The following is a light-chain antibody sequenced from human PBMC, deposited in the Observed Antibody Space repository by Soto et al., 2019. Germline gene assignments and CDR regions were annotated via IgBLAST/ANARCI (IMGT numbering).Light chain of an antibody. CDR3: SSYTSSSTWV. CDR1: SSDVGGYNY. Sequence: QSALTQPASVSGSPGQWITIPCTGTSSDVGGYNYVSWYQQHPGKAPKLMIYEVSNRPSGVSNRFSGSKSGNTASLTISGLQAEDEADYYCSSYTSSSTWVFGGGTQLTVL. CDR2: EVS. V-gene: IGLV2-14*01. J-gene: IGLJ3*02.